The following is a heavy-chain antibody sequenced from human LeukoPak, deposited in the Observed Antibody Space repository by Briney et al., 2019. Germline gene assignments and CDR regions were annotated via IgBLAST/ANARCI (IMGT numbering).Heavy chain of an antibody. CDR1: GYTFTSSA. Sequence: ASVKVSRKASGYTFTSSAMHWVRQAPGQRLEWMGWINACNGNTKYSQKFQGRVTITRDTSASTAYMEMSSLRSEDTAVYYCARANPYYDFWSGTPTNWFDPWGQGTLVTVSS. V-gene: IGHV1-3*01. CDR3: ARANPYYDFWSGTPTNWFDP. D-gene: IGHD3-3*01. J-gene: IGHJ5*02. CDR2: INACNGNT.